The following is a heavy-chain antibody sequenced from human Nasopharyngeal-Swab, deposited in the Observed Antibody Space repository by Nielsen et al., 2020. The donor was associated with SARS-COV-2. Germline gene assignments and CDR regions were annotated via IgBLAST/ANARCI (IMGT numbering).Heavy chain of an antibody. D-gene: IGHD6-19*01. V-gene: IGHV3-15*01. Sequence: GESLKISCAASGFTFSNAWMSWVRQAPGKGLEWVGRIKSKTDGGTTDYAAPVKGRFTISRDNSKNTLYRQMNSLKTEDTAVYYCTTDPQQWLVEYYYYMDVWGKGTTVTVSS. CDR2: IKSKTDGGTT. J-gene: IGHJ6*03. CDR3: TTDPQQWLVEYYYYMDV. CDR1: GFTFSNAW.